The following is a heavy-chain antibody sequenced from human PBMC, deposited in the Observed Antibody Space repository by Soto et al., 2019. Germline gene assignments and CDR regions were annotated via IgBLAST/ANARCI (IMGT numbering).Heavy chain of an antibody. Sequence: GGSLRLSCATSGFTFSSYAMVWVRQAAEKGLEWVASISNNGDTAYYADSVKGRFTISRGNSENTLYLQMNGLRADVTALYFCAKSRVFIGAIVTLLDSWGQGTQVTVSS. J-gene: IGHJ4*02. V-gene: IGHV3-23*01. CDR2: ISNNGDTA. CDR1: GFTFSSYA. CDR3: AKSRVFIGAIVTLLDS. D-gene: IGHD3-16*02.